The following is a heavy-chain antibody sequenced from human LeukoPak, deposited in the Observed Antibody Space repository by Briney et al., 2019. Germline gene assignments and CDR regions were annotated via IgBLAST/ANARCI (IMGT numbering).Heavy chain of an antibody. J-gene: IGHJ4*02. CDR1: GGSFSGYY. CDR2: INHSGST. V-gene: IGHV4-34*01. CDR3: ARAHQWPKD. Sequence: PSETLSLTCAVYGGSFSGYYWSWIRQPPGKGLEWIGEINHSGSTNYNPSLKSRVTISVDTSKNQFSLKLSSVTAADTAVYYCARAHQWPKDWGQGTLVTVSS. D-gene: IGHD6-19*01.